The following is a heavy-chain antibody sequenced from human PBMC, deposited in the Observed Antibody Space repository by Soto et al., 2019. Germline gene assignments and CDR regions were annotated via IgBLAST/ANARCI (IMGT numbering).Heavy chain of an antibody. CDR3: ARGGEGFGP. CDR1: GFTFSSYS. D-gene: IGHD3-10*01. CDR2: ISNNI. J-gene: IGHJ5*02. V-gene: IGHV3-21*01. Sequence: EVQLVESGGGLVKPGGSLRLSCAASGFTFSSYSMNWVRQAPGKGLEWVASISNNIYYADSVKGRFTISRDNAKNSLYLQMNGLRAEDTAVKYCARGGEGFGPLGQVTLVTVSS.